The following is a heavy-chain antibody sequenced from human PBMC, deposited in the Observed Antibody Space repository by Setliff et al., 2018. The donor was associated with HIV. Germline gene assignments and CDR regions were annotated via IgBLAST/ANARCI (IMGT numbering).Heavy chain of an antibody. CDR3: ASLFHDTSAPWLYYFDY. V-gene: IGHV4-59*10. Sequence: SETLSLTCVAHGGSFSDYYWSWIRQPAGKGLEWIGLIYTSGRTNYNPSLKSRVTISVDRSKNQFSLNLSSVTAADTALYYCASLFHDTSAPWLYYFDYWGQGTLVTVSS. CDR2: IYTSGRT. D-gene: IGHD3-22*01. CDR1: GGSFSDYY. J-gene: IGHJ4*02.